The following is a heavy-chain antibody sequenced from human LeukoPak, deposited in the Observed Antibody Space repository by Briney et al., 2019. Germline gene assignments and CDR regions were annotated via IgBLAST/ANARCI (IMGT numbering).Heavy chain of an antibody. J-gene: IGHJ2*01. Sequence: SETLSLTCAVYGGSFSGYSWSWIRQPPGKGLEWIGEINHSGSTYYNPSLKSRVTISVDTSKNQFSLKLSSVTAADTAVYYCARSIDDYGDYVGWYFDLWGRGTLVTVSS. CDR1: GGSFSGYS. CDR3: ARSIDDYGDYVGWYFDL. D-gene: IGHD4-17*01. V-gene: IGHV4-34*01. CDR2: INHSGST.